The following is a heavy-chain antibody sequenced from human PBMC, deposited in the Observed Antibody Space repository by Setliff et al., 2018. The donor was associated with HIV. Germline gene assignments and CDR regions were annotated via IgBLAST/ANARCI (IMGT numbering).Heavy chain of an antibody. CDR1: GYTFTNYD. CDR2: MNPNSGNT. J-gene: IGHJ4*02. CDR3: ARAIPDYGDYYFDY. V-gene: IGHV1-8*02. D-gene: IGHD4-17*01. Sequence: GASVKVSCKSSGYTFTNYDINWVRQAAGQGLEWMGWMNPNSGNTGYAQKFQGRVTMTRSTSITTAYMELGSLRSEDTAVYYCARAIPDYGDYYFDYWGQGTLVTVSS.